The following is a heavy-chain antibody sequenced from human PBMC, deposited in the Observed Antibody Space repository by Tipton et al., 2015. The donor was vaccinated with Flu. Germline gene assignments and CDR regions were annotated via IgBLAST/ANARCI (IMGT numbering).Heavy chain of an antibody. CDR1: GGSISSGEYY. V-gene: IGHV4-31*02. Sequence: RSLRLSCTVSGGSISSGEYYWSWIRQHPGKGLEWIVYINYSGSVYYNPSPKSRVTISVDTSKNQFSLKLSSVTAADTAVYYCAGYYFGSGSYYPRNFDYWGQGTLVTVSS. CDR3: AGYYFGSGSYYPRNFDY. J-gene: IGHJ4*02. CDR2: INYSGSV. D-gene: IGHD3-10*01.